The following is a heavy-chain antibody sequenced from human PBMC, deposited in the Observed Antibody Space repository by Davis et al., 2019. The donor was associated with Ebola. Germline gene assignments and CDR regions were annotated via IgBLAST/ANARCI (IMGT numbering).Heavy chain of an antibody. V-gene: IGHV4-34*01. CDR1: GGSFSGYY. CDR3: ASHSYYYYGMDV. CDR2: INHSGST. Sequence: SETLSLTCAVYGGSFSGYYWSWIRQPPGKGLEWIGEINHSGSTNYSPSFQGHVTISADKSISTAYLQWSSLKASDTAMYYCASHSYYYYGMDVWGQGTTVTVSS. J-gene: IGHJ6*02.